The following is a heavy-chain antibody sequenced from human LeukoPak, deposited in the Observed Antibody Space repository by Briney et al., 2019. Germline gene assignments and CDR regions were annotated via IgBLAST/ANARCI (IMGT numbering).Heavy chain of an antibody. CDR1: GFTISDYN. Sequence: GGSLRLSCVVAGFTISDYNMHWVRQAPGKGLEWLAVITYDGRSLHYADSVKGRLIISRDTSKNTLYLQMNSLRVEDTAVFDCARGYADYEDFWGQGTLVIVSS. D-gene: IGHD4-17*01. J-gene: IGHJ4*02. V-gene: IGHV3-30*01. CDR3: ARGYADYEDF. CDR2: ITYDGRSL.